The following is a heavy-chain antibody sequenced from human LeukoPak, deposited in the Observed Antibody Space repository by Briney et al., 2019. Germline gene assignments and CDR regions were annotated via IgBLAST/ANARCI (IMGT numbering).Heavy chain of an antibody. CDR2: ISSSGSTI. D-gene: IGHD3-22*01. V-gene: IGHV3-11*01. Sequence: GGSLRLSCAASGFTFSDYYMSWIRQAPGKGLEWVSYISSSGSTIYYADSVKGRFTISRDNAKNSLYLQMNSLRAEDTAVYYCAGTPTYYYDSSGYSDYWGQGTLVTVSS. CDR3: AGTPTYYYDSSGYSDY. J-gene: IGHJ4*02. CDR1: GFTFSDYY.